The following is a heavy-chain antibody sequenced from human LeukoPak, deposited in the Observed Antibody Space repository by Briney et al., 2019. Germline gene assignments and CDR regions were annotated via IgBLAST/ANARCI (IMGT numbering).Heavy chain of an antibody. CDR1: GFTFSSYW. V-gene: IGHV3-7*01. CDR2: IKQDGSEK. Sequence: HPGGSLRLSCAASGFTFSSYWMSWVRQAPGKGLEWVANIKQDGSEKYYVDSVKGRFTISRDDAMNSLYLQMNSLRAEDTAVYYCARGSYSSSWYSTNYYFDYWGQGTLVTVSS. CDR3: ARGSYSSSWYSTNYYFDY. J-gene: IGHJ4*02. D-gene: IGHD6-13*01.